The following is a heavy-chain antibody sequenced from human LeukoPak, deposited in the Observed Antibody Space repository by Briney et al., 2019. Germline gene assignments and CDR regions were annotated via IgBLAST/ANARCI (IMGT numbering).Heavy chain of an antibody. Sequence: GGSLRLSCAASGFTFDIYAMHWVRQAPGKGLEWVAVTSYDGSNKYYADSVKGRFTISRDNSRNTLHLQMSSLRVADTAVYYCARDQVELCSSGSCYVIDNWGPGTLVAVSS. CDR2: TSYDGSNK. D-gene: IGHD2-15*01. V-gene: IGHV3-30*04. J-gene: IGHJ4*02. CDR1: GFTFDIYA. CDR3: ARDQVELCSSGSCYVIDN.